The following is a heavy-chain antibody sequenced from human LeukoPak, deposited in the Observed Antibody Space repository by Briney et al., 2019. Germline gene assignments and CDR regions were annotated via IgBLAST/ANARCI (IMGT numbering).Heavy chain of an antibody. CDR3: ARDRYDFWSGYSSGRYFDY. CDR1: GGSISSYY. J-gene: IGHJ4*02. CDR2: IYYSGST. Sequence: PSETLSLTCTVSGGSISSYYWSWIRQPPGKGLEWIGYIYYSGSTNYNPSLKSRVTISVDTSKNQFSLKLSSVTAADTAVYYCARDRYDFWSGYSSGRYFDYWGQGTLVTVSS. V-gene: IGHV4-59*01. D-gene: IGHD3-3*01.